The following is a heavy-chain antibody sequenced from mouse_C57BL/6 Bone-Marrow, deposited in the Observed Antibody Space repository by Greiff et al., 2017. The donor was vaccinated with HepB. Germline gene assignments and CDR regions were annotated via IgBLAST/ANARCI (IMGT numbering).Heavy chain of an antibody. D-gene: IGHD2-2*01. CDR1: EYEFPSHD. Sequence: EVMLVESGGGLVQPGESLKLSCESNEYEFPSHDMSWVRKTPEKRLELVAAINSDGGSTYYPDTMERRFIIARDNTKKTLYLQMSSLRSEDTALYYCARVYYGYDGRAYWGQGTLVTVSA. V-gene: IGHV5-2*01. CDR2: INSDGGST. CDR3: ARVYYGYDGRAY. J-gene: IGHJ3*01.